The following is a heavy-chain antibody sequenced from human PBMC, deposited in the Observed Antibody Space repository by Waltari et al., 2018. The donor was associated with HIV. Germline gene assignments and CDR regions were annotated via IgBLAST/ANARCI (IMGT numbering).Heavy chain of an antibody. CDR2: ISGSGGST. J-gene: IGHJ6*03. CDR1: GFTFSSYA. V-gene: IGHV3-23*04. CDR3: AKDYGGYSSYYYYYMDV. Sequence: EVQLVESGGGLVQPGGSLRLSCAASGFTFSSYAMSWVRQAPGKGLEWVSAISGSGGSTYYADSVKGRFTISRDNSKNTLYLQMNSLRAEDTAVYYCAKDYGGYSSYYYYYMDVWGKGTTVTVSS. D-gene: IGHD5-18*01.